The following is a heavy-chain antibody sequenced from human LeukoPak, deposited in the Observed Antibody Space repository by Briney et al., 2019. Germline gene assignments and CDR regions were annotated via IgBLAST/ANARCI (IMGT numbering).Heavy chain of an antibody. Sequence: ASVKVSCKASGYTFTSYDINWVRQATGQGLEWMGWMNPNSGNTGYAQKFQGRVTMTRNTSISTAYMELSSLRSEDTAVYYCARGAAARVDYYYYYMDVWGKGTMVTVSS. J-gene: IGHJ6*03. D-gene: IGHD6-6*01. CDR3: ARGAAARVDYYYYYMDV. CDR1: GYTFTSYD. CDR2: MNPNSGNT. V-gene: IGHV1-8*01.